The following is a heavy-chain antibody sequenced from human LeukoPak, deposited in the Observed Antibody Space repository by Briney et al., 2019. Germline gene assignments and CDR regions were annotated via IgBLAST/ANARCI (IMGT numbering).Heavy chain of an antibody. D-gene: IGHD6-19*01. Sequence: SETLSLTCTVSGGSISSYYWSWIRQPPGKGLEWIGYIYYSGSTNYNPSLKSRVTISVDTSKNQFSLKLSSVTAADTAVYYCARDGVAVAGGFDPWGQGTLVTVSS. V-gene: IGHV4-59*01. CDR2: IYYSGST. CDR3: ARDGVAVAGGFDP. CDR1: GGSISSYY. J-gene: IGHJ5*02.